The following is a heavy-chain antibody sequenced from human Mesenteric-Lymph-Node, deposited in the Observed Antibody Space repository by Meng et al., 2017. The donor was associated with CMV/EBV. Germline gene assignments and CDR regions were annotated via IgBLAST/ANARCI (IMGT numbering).Heavy chain of an antibody. Sequence: ASVKVSCKTSGYTFTSYGISWVRQAPGHGLEWMGWISGYNGKANHVEKFQGRVTLTTEISTSTAYMELRSLRSDDTAVYYCARALASSTSVYWGQGTLVTVSS. CDR3: ARALASSTSVY. CDR1: GYTFTSYG. D-gene: IGHD6-19*01. V-gene: IGHV1-18*01. J-gene: IGHJ4*02. CDR2: ISGYNGKA.